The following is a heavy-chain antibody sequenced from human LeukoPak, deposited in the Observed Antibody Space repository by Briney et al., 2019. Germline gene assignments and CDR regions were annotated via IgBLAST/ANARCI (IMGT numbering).Heavy chain of an antibody. Sequence: PGGSLRLSCAASGFTFSSYSMNWVRQAPGKGLEWVSYITSSSSTIYYADSVKGRFTISRDNAKNSLSLQMNSLRDEDTAVYFCTGDPHALDYWGQGTLVTVSS. V-gene: IGHV3-48*02. CDR3: TGDPHALDY. J-gene: IGHJ4*02. CDR1: GFTFSSYS. CDR2: ITSSSSTI.